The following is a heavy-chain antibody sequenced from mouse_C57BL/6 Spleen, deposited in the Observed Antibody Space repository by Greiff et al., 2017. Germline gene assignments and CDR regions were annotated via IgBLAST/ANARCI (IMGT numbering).Heavy chain of an antibody. CDR3: ARDYGSSYGWFAY. J-gene: IGHJ3*01. D-gene: IGHD1-1*01. CDR1: GYTFTDYY. Sequence: VQLQQSGPVLVKPGASVKMSCKASGYTFTDYYMNWVKQSHGKSLEWIGVINPYNGGTSYNQKFKGKATLTVDKSSSTAYMELNSLTSDDSAVYYCARDYGSSYGWFAYWGQGTLVTVSA. V-gene: IGHV1-19*01. CDR2: INPYNGGT.